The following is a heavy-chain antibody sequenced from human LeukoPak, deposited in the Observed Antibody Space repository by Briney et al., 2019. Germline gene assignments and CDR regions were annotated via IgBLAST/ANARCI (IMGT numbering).Heavy chain of an antibody. D-gene: IGHD6-13*01. V-gene: IGHV4-59*01. CDR3: ARDFGSSGTPDY. Sequence: PSETLSLTRTVSGGSISGYYWSWIRQPPGKGLEWIGYIYYSGSTNYNPSLKSRVTISVDTSKNQFSLKLSSVTAADTAVYYCARDFGSSGTPDYWGQGTLVTVSS. CDR2: IYYSGST. J-gene: IGHJ4*02. CDR1: GGSISGYY.